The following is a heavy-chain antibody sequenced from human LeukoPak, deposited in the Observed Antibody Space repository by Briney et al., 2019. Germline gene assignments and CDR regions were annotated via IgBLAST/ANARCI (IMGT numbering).Heavy chain of an antibody. CDR3: ARGLYSGYDYSPFDS. V-gene: IGHV4-59*01. Sequence: SETLSLTCTVSGGSISNYYWSWIRQPPGKGLEWIGYIYYSGSTNYNPSLKSRVTISVDTSKNQFSLNLRPVTAADTAVYYCARGLYSGYDYSPFDSWGQGTLVTVSS. CDR2: IYYSGST. D-gene: IGHD5-12*01. CDR1: GGSISNYY. J-gene: IGHJ4*02.